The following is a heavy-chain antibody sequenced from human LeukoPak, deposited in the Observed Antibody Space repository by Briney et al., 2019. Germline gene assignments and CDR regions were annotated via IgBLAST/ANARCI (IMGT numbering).Heavy chain of an antibody. CDR3: ARSYYDFWSGSSLDAFDI. CDR1: GGSISSYY. J-gene: IGHJ3*02. D-gene: IGHD3-3*01. CDR2: IYYSGST. Sequence: SETLSLTCTVSGGSISSYYWSWIRQPPGKGLEWIGYIYYSGSTNYNPSLKSRVTISVDTSKNQFSLKLSSVTAADTAVYYCARSYYDFWSGSSLDAFDIWGQGTMVTVSS. V-gene: IGHV4-59*01.